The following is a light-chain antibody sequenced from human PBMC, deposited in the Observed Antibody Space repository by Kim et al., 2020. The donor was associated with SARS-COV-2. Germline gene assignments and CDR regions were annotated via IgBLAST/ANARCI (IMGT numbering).Light chain of an antibody. J-gene: IGLJ2*01. CDR3: AAWDDRLNGLA. Sequence: QSVLTQPPSASGTPGQRVTLSCSGSSSNIGSHFVNWYRQYPGTAPTLLIYSNNHRPSAVPDRFSGAKSGTSASLAISGLQSEDEADYYCAAWDDRLNGLAFGGGTKVTVL. CDR2: SNN. CDR1: SSNIGSHF. V-gene: IGLV1-44*01.